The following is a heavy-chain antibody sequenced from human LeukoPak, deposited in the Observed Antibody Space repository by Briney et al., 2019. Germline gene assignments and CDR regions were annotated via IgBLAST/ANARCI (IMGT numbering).Heavy chain of an antibody. Sequence: GASVKVSCKASGGTFSSYAISWVRQAPGQGLEWMGGIIPIFGTAYYAQKFQGRVTITADESTSTAYMELSSLRSEDTAVYYCARDPTSPGNLWELLPYYYYYGMDVWGQGTTVTVSS. V-gene: IGHV1-69*13. J-gene: IGHJ6*02. CDR1: GGTFSSYA. CDR3: ARDPTSPGNLWELLPYYYYYGMDV. D-gene: IGHD1-26*01. CDR2: IIPIFGTA.